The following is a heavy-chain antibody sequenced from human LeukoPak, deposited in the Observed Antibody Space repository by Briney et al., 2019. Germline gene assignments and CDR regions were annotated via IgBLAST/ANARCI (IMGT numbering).Heavy chain of an antibody. V-gene: IGHV3-21*01. CDR3: AKDDRYGGITNDYTFDY. CDR2: ISSSSSYI. CDR1: GFTFSSYS. J-gene: IGHJ4*02. Sequence: PGRSLRLSCAASGFTFSSYSMNWVRQAPGKGLEWVSSISSSSSYIYYADSVKGRFTISIDNAKNSLYLQMNSLRAEDTAVYYCAKDDRYGGITNDYTFDYWGQGTLVTVSS. D-gene: IGHD3-10*01.